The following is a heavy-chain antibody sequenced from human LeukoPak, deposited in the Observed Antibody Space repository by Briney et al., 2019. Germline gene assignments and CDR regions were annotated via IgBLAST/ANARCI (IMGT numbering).Heavy chain of an antibody. CDR2: ISYDGSNK. CDR3: AKGIGWLQRAFHY. V-gene: IGHV3-30*18. Sequence: QPGRSLRLSCAVSGFTFSNYGMHWVRQAPGKGLEWVAVISYDGSNKYYADSVKGRFTISRENSKNTLSLQMNSLRTEDMAVYYCAKGIGWLQRAFHYWGQGTLVTVSS. D-gene: IGHD5-12*01. CDR1: GFTFSNYG. J-gene: IGHJ4*02.